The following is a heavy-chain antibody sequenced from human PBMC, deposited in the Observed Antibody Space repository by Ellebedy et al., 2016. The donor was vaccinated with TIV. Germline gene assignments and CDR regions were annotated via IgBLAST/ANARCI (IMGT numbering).Heavy chain of an antibody. Sequence: SETLSLTCTVSGGSITSATYYWGWIRQPPGKGLEWIGAVLHGGNSYYSPSLKSRVTMSPDTSKNQFSLKINSMTPADTAVYYCGRSAIGHDHFDSWGQGILVSVSS. CDR3: GRSAIGHDHFDS. CDR1: GGSITSATYY. V-gene: IGHV4-39*07. D-gene: IGHD2/OR15-2a*01. J-gene: IGHJ4*02. CDR2: VLHGGNS.